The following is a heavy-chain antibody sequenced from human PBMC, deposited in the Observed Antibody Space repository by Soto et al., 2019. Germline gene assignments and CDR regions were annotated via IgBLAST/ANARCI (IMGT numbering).Heavy chain of an antibody. CDR3: ATLWGQD. CDR2: ISYSGRT. J-gene: IGHJ4*02. Sequence: QLQLQESGPGLVKPSETLSLTCTVSGGSISSSSYYWGWIRQPPGQGLEWIGRISYSGRTYYNPSLKSRVTISGDTSKNQFSLKLSSVTAADTAVYYCATLWGQDWGQGTLVTVSS. V-gene: IGHV4-39*01. CDR1: GGSISSSSYY. D-gene: IGHD3-10*01.